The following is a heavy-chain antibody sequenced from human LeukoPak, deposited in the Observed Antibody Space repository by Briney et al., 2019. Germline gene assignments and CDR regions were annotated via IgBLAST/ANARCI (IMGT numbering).Heavy chain of an antibody. D-gene: IGHD1-1*01. CDR3: ARVGIISEPTAMFYFDY. V-gene: IGHV4-34*01. Sequence: SETLSLTCAVYGGSFSGYYWSWIRQPPGKGLEWIGEINHSGSTNYNPSLKSRVTISVDTSKNQFSLKLSSVTAADTAVYYCARVGIISEPTAMFYFDYWGQGTLVTVSS. CDR2: INHSGST. CDR1: GGSFSGYY. J-gene: IGHJ4*02.